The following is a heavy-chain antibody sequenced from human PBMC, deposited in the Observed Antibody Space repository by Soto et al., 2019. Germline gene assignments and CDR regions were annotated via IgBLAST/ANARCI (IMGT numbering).Heavy chain of an antibody. D-gene: IGHD3-10*01. CDR1: GFTFSSYA. J-gene: IGHJ4*02. Sequence: GGSLRLSCAASGFTFSSYAMSWVRQAPGKGLEWVSAISGSGGSTYYTDSVKGRFTISRDNSKNTLYLQMNSLRAEDTAVYYCATLRPPYYYGSGSWTNFDYWGQGTLVTVSS. CDR3: ATLRPPYYYGSGSWTNFDY. V-gene: IGHV3-23*01. CDR2: ISGSGGST.